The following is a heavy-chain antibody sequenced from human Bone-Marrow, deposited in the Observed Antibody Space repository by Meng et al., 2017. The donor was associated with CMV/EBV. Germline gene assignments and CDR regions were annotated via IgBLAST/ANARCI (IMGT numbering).Heavy chain of an antibody. CDR2: IKQDGSEK. CDR1: GFTFSSYW. J-gene: IGHJ4*02. V-gene: IGHV3-7*01. D-gene: IGHD3-3*01. Sequence: GALRLSCEASGFTFSSYWMSWVRQAPGKGLEWVANIKQDGSEKYYVDSVKGRFTISRDNAKNSLYLQMNSLRAEDTAVYYCAKDSRLVRSLEWLPPLDYWGQGTLVTVSS. CDR3: AKDSRLVRSLEWLPPLDY.